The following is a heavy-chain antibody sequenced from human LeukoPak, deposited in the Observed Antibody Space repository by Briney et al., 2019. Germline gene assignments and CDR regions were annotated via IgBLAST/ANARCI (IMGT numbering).Heavy chain of an antibody. Sequence: GGSLRLSCAASASTFSNSAMSWVRQAPGKGLVWVSRTNSDGKTTRYADSAKGRFTISRDNAKNTLYLQMNSLRAEDTAVYYCARGIRWLDYWGQGSLVTVSS. J-gene: IGHJ4*02. CDR1: ASTFSNSA. D-gene: IGHD4-23*01. V-gene: IGHV3-74*01. CDR3: ARGIRWLDY. CDR2: TNSDGKTT.